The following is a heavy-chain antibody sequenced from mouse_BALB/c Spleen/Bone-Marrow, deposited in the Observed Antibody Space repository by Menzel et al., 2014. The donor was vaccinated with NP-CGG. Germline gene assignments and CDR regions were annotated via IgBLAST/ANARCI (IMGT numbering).Heavy chain of an antibody. V-gene: IGHV5-6-3*01. CDR2: INSNGGST. D-gene: IGHD2-1*01. CDR1: GFTFSWFG. J-gene: IGHJ3*01. Sequence: EVQLQESGGGLVQPGGSLKLSCAASGFTFSWFGMSWVRQTPDKRLELVATINSNGGSTYYPDSVKGRFTISRDNAKNTLYLQMSSLKSEDTAMYYCARGLDYGNYGPGFAYWGQGTLVTVSA. CDR3: ARGLDYGNYGPGFAY.